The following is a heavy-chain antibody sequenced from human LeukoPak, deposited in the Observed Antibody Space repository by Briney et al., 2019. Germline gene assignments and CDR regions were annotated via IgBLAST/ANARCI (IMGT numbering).Heavy chain of an antibody. V-gene: IGHV3-23*01. D-gene: IGHD2-15*01. Sequence: GGSLRLSCVASGFTFSNYAMSWVRQAPGKGLELVSGIYGSDDKTVYGDAEKGRFTISRDNSKNTLYLQMNSLRADDTAVYYCAKTQGYYDAWGQGALVTVSS. CDR3: AKTQGYYDA. J-gene: IGHJ5*02. CDR1: GFTFSNYA. CDR2: IYGSDDKT.